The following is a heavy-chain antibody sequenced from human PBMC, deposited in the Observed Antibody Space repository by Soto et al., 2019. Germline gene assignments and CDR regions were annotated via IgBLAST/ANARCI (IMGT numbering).Heavy chain of an antibody. J-gene: IGHJ6*02. D-gene: IGHD3-10*01. CDR3: ARDITMVRGVFRYGMDV. Sequence: PSETLSLTCTVSGGSVSSGSYYWSWIRQPPGKGLEWIGYIYYSGSTNYNPSLKSRVTISVDTSKNQFSLKLSSVTAADTAVYYCARDITMVRGVFRYGMDVWGQGTTVTVSS. CDR1: GGSVSSGSYY. CDR2: IYYSGST. V-gene: IGHV4-61*01.